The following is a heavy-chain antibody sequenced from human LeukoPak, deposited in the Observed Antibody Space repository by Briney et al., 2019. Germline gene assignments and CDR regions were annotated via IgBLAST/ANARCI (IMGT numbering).Heavy chain of an antibody. CDR1: GNSISNYA. J-gene: IGHJ6*02. CDR3: TTRACHAGGCSSSFYYYYGLHF. V-gene: IGHV1-69*13. CDR2: IIPIFGTA. Sequence: SMKVSCKASGNSISNYAVSWVRQAPGQGFEWMGGIIPIFGTADYAQKFQGRVTIAADQSTSTTYMALSSLKSEDTATYYCTTRACHAGGCSSSFYYYYGLHFWGQGTTVSVSS. D-gene: IGHD3-16*01.